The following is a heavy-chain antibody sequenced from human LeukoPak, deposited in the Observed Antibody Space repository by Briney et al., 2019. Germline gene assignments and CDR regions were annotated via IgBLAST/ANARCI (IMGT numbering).Heavy chain of an antibody. V-gene: IGHV4-34*01. CDR3: ARAELAMYYFDY. CDR1: GGSFSGYY. Sequence: SETLSLTCAVYGGSFSGYYWSWIRQPPGKGLEWIGYIYHSGSTYYNPSLKSRVTISVDRSKNQFSLKLSYVTAADTAVYYCARAELAMYYFDYWGQGTLVTVSS. J-gene: IGHJ4*02. CDR2: IYHSGST. D-gene: IGHD2-2*01.